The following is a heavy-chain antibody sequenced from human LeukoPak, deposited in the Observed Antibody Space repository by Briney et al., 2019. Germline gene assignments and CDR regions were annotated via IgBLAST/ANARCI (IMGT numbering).Heavy chain of an antibody. Sequence: SETLSLTCAVYGGSFSGYYWSWIRQPPGKGLEWIGEINHSGSTNYNPSLKSRVTISVDTSKNQFSLKPSSVTAADTAVYYCARDLGDKWLQLSYYFDYWGQGTLVTVSS. CDR2: INHSGST. J-gene: IGHJ4*02. D-gene: IGHD5-12*01. CDR3: ARDLGDKWLQLSYYFDY. V-gene: IGHV4-34*01. CDR1: GGSFSGYY.